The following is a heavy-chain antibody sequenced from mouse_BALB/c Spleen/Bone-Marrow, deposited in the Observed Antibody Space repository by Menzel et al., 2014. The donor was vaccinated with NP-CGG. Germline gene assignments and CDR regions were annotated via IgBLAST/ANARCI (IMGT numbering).Heavy chain of an antibody. D-gene: IGHD2-1*01. V-gene: IGHV1-19*01. CDR3: ARGNYYGNWFAY. Sequence: EVQLQQSGPELVKPGASVKMSCKASGYTFTDYYMDWMKQSHGESFEWIGRVNPYNGGTSYNQKFKGKATLTVDKSSSTAYMELNSLTSEDSAVYYCARGNYYGNWFAYWGQGTLVTVSA. CDR1: GYTFTDYY. CDR2: VNPYNGGT. J-gene: IGHJ3*01.